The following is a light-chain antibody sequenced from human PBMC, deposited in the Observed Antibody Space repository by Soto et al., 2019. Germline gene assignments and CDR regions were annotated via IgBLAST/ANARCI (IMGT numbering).Light chain of an antibody. CDR1: SSDAGTYNY. J-gene: IGLJ1*01. CDR2: EVT. Sequence: QSVLTQPASVSGSPGQSITISCTGTSSDAGTYNYVSWYQRHPGKAPKVMIYEVTYRPSGVSNRFSGSKSGNTASLTISGLQAEDEAEYYCSSYTGSSTLYVFGTGTKVTVL. CDR3: SSYTGSSTLYV. V-gene: IGLV2-14*01.